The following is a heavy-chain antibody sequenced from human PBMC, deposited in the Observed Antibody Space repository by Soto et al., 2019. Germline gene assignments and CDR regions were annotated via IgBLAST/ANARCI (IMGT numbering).Heavy chain of an antibody. CDR3: ARGWGYDSNGYYYAY. CDR1: GGTFSRHA. CDR2: IIPIFGTP. V-gene: IGHV1-69*01. J-gene: IGHJ4*02. Sequence: QVQLVQSGAEVRKPGSSVKVSCKASGGTFSRHAISWVRQAPGQGLESMGGIIPIFGTPNHAQKFQGRVTIIADESTSTVYMGLSSLRSEDTAMYYCARGWGYDSNGYYYAYWGQGTLVIVFS. D-gene: IGHD3-22*01.